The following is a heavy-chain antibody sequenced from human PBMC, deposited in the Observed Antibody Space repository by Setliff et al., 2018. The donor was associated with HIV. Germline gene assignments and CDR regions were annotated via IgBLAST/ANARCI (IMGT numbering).Heavy chain of an antibody. D-gene: IGHD3-22*01. CDR2: IYYSGST. CDR3: AREIGDYYDSSGYYPPTDYYYGMDV. Sequence: SETLSLTCTVSGGSISGYYWSWIRQPPGKGLEWIGYIYYSGSTNYNPSLKSRVTRSVDTSKNQFSLKMSSVTAADTAVYYCAREIGDYYDSSGYYPPTDYYYGMDVWGQGTTVTVSS. CDR1: GGSISGYY. V-gene: IGHV4-59*01. J-gene: IGHJ6*02.